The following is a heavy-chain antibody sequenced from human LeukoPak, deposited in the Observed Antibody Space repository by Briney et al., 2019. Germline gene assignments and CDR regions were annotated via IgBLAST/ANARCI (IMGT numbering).Heavy chain of an antibody. CDR2: INPNSGDT. Sequence: ASVKVSCKASGYTFTSYDINWVRQATGQGLEWVGWINPNSGDTDYAQKLQGRVTMTTDTSTSTAYMELRSLRSDDTAVYYCARGGDSIASPTLTNPNANYYYYYMDVWGKGTTVTISS. D-gene: IGHD2-21*02. CDR1: GYTFTSYD. V-gene: IGHV1-8*01. CDR3: ARGGDSIASPTLTNPNANYYYYYMDV. J-gene: IGHJ6*03.